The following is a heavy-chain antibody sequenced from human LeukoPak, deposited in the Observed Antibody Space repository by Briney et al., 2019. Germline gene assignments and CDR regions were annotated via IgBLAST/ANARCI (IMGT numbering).Heavy chain of an antibody. CDR3: ARDGPSGYDFWSGYDFDY. CDR2: INPNSGGT. D-gene: IGHD3-3*01. CDR1: GYTFTGYY. V-gene: IGHV1-2*02. Sequence: GASVKVSYKASGYTFTGYYMHWVRQAPGQGLEWMGWINPNSGGTNYAQKFQGRVTMTRDTSISTAYMELSRLRSDDTAVYYCARDGPSGYDFWSGYDFDYWGQGTLVTVSS. J-gene: IGHJ4*02.